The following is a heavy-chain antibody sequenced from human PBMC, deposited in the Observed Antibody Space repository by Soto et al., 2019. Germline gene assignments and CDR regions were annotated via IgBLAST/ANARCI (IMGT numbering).Heavy chain of an antibody. V-gene: IGHV4-34*01. CDR1: GESFSGYY. CDR2: INHSGST. J-gene: IGHJ4*02. Sequence: PSETLSLTCAVYGESFSGYYWSWIRQPPGKGLEWIGEINHSGSTNYNPSLKSRVTISVDTSKNQFSLKLSSVTAADTAVYHGALHEFDYGDWYWGQGNLVTVCS. D-gene: IGHD4-17*01. CDR3: ALHEFDYGDWY.